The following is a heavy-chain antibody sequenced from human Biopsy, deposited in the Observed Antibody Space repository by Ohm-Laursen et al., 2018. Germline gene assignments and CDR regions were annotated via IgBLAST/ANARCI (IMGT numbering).Heavy chain of an antibody. CDR1: GGSFNGYF. CDR2: ITQSGST. CDR3: ARVPLPGIGAAYQGRFLYGMDV. Sequence: PSETLSLTCAVYGGSFNGYFWSWIRQPPGKGLEWIGDITQSGSTNYSPSLKSRVTISVDTAKKQFSLSLRPVTAADTAVYYCARVPLPGIGAAYQGRFLYGMDVWGQGTTVSVSS. D-gene: IGHD6-13*01. J-gene: IGHJ6*02. V-gene: IGHV4-34*01.